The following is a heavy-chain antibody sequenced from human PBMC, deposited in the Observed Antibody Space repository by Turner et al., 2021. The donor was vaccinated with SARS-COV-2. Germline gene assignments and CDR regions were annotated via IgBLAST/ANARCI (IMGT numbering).Heavy chain of an antibody. V-gene: IGHV3-33*01. J-gene: IGHJ6*02. CDR1: GFTFSSYG. CDR3: AREGTFTTGTGVGMDV. Sequence: QVQLVESGGGVVQPGRSLRLPCAASGFTFSSYGMHWVRQAAGKGLEWVAVIWYDGSKKYYADTVKGRFTISRDNSKNTLYLQMNSLRAEDTAVYNCAREGTFTTGTGVGMDVWGQGTTVTVSS. CDR2: IWYDGSKK. D-gene: IGHD1-1*01.